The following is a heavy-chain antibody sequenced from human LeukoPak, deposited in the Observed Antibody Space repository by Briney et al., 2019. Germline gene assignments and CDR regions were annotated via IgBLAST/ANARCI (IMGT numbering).Heavy chain of an antibody. CDR3: AREKSSGWYGGDFGY. CDR2: IFYSGST. J-gene: IGHJ4*02. Sequence: DPSETLSLTCTVSGVSISSYYWSWLRQPPGKGLEWLGYIFYSGSTNYNPSLKSRVTISVDTSKSQFSLNLSSVTAADTAVYYCAREKSSGWYGGDFGYWGQGTLVTVSS. CDR1: GVSISSYY. V-gene: IGHV4-59*01. D-gene: IGHD6-19*01.